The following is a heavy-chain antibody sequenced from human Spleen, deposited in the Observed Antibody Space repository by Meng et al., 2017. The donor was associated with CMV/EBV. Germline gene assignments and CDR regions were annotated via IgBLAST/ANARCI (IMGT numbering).Heavy chain of an antibody. CDR1: GFTFSSYG. D-gene: IGHD6-19*01. CDR3: AKGKATVAGREYYFDY. J-gene: IGHJ4*02. V-gene: IGHV3-30*02. CDR2: IRYDGSNK. Sequence: GESLKISCAASGFTFSSYGMHWVRQAPGKGLEWVAFIRYDGSNKHYADSVKGRFTISRDNSKNTLYLQMNSLRAENTAVYYCAKGKATVAGREYYFDYWGQGTLVTVSS.